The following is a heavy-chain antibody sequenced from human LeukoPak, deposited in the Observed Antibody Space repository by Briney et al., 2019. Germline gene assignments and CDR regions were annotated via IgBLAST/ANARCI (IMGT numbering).Heavy chain of an antibody. J-gene: IGHJ3*02. D-gene: IGHD3-22*01. CDR1: GGSFSGYY. CDR3: ARVRTSHYYDSSGYRDDAFDI. Sequence: SETLSLTCAVYGGSFSGYYWSWIRQPPGKGLEWIGEINHSGSTNYNPSLKSRVTISVDTSKNQFSLKLSSVTAADTAVYYCARVRTSHYYDSSGYRDDAFDIWGQGTMVTVSS. CDR2: INHSGST. V-gene: IGHV4-34*01.